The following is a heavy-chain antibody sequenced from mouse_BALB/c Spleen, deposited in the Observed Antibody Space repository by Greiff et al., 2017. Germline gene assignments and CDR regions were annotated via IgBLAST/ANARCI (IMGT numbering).Heavy chain of an antibody. V-gene: IGHV5-6-3*01. CDR3: AMDNDYYAMDY. Sequence: EVQGVESGGGLVQPGGSLKLSCAASGFTFSSYGMSWVRQTPDKRLELVATINSNGGSTYYPDSVKGRFTISRDNAKNTLYLEMSSLRSEDTAMYYCAMDNDYYAMDYWGQGTSVTVSS. CDR1: GFTFSSYG. CDR2: INSNGGST. J-gene: IGHJ4*01.